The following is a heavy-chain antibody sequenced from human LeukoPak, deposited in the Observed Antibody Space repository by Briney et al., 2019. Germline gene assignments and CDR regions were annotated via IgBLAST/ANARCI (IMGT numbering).Heavy chain of an antibody. CDR2: IYHSGNS. V-gene: IGHV4-39*02. D-gene: IGHD6-19*01. J-gene: IGHJ4*02. CDR1: GASIASTSYY. CDR3: ARVADSSGWFGDYFDN. Sequence: SETLSLTCSVSGASIASTSYYWGWVRQPPGKGVEWIGNIYHSGNSYYTSSLRSRVTISVDTSKNLFSLKLTSVTGADTAVYYCARVADSSGWFGDYFDNRGLGTLVTVSS.